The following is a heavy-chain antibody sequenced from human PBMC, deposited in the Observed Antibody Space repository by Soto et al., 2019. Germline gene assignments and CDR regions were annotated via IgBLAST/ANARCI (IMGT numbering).Heavy chain of an antibody. Sequence: QQKPGKGLEWIGYIYDSGSTNYNPSLKSRVTMSVDTSKNQFSLNLSSVTAADTAVYYCVREHGTGYGLYDLARRGQGT. D-gene: IGHD3-3*01. J-gene: IGHJ4*02. CDR2: IYDSGST. CDR3: VREHGTGYGLYDLAR. V-gene: IGHV4-59*01.